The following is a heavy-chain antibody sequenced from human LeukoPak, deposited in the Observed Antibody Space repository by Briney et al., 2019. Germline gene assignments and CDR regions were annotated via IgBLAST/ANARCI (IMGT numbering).Heavy chain of an antibody. J-gene: IGHJ4*02. CDR2: ISGSGGST. D-gene: IGHD3-9*01. CDR3: AKDNNVLRYSPVDY. V-gene: IGHV3-23*01. Sequence: PGGSLRLSCAASGFTVSSNYMSWVRQAPGKGLEWVSAISGSGGSTYYADSVKGRFTISRDNSKNTLYLQMSSLRAEDTAVYYCAKDNNVLRYSPVDYWGQGTLVTVSS. CDR1: GFTVSSNY.